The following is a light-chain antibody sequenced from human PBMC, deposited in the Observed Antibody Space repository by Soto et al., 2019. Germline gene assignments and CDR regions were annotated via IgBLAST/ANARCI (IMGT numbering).Light chain of an antibody. V-gene: IGLV1-40*01. CDR1: SSNIGAGYD. J-gene: IGLJ3*02. Sequence: QSVLTQPPSVSGAPGQRVTISCTGSSSNIGAGYDVHWYQHFPGTAPKRLIYGDTNRPSGVPDRFSGSKSGTSASLAITGLQAEDEADYYCQSYDSTLSRVFGGGTQLTVL. CDR3: QSYDSTLSRV. CDR2: GDT.